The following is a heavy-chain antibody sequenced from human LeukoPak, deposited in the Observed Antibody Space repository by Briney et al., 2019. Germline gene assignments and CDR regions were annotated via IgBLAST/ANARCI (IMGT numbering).Heavy chain of an antibody. CDR3: ARDVPHNWFDT. V-gene: IGHV3-11*06. CDR2: ISSSSSYT. Sequence: GGSLRLSCAASGFTFSDYYMSSLRQAPPKELEWVSYISSSSSYTNYADSVKGRFTISRDNAKNTLYLQMNSLRAEDTAVYYCARDVPHNWFDTWGQGTLVTVSS. J-gene: IGHJ5*02. CDR1: GFTFSDYY.